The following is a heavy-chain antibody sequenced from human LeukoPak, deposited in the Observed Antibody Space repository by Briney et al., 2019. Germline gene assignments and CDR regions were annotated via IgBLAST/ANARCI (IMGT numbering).Heavy chain of an antibody. D-gene: IGHD2-15*01. CDR1: GGSISSYY. V-gene: IGHV4-59*01. J-gene: IGHJ6*02. CDR3: ARDKAAYCSGGSCYYYYGMDV. Sequence: PSETLSLTCTVSGGSISSYYWSWIRQPPGKGLEWIGYIYYSGSTNYNPSLKSRVTISVDTSKNQFSLKLSSVTAADTAVYYCARDKAAYCSGGSCYYYYGMDVWGQGTTVTVSS. CDR2: IYYSGST.